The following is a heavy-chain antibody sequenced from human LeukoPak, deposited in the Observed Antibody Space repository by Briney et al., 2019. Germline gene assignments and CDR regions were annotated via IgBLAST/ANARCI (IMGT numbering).Heavy chain of an antibody. D-gene: IGHD5-12*01. CDR2: ISSSSSYI. V-gene: IGHV3-21*01. Sequence: GGSLRLSCAGSGFTFSSYSMNWVRQAPGKGLEWVSSISSSSSYIYYADSVKGRFTISRDNAKNSLYLQMNSLRAEDTAVYYCARGNGEHGYSGYDNWFDPWGQGTLVTVSS. CDR1: GFTFSSYS. CDR3: ARGNGEHGYSGYDNWFDP. J-gene: IGHJ5*02.